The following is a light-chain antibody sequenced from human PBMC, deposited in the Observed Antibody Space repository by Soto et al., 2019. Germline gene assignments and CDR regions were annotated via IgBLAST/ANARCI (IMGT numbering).Light chain of an antibody. CDR3: QQYNSYPWT. V-gene: IGKV1-5*01. CDR1: QSSSSW. CDR2: DAS. Sequence: DIQMTQSPSTLSASVGDRVTITCRASQSSSSWLAWYQQKPGKAPKLLIYDASSLESGVPSRFSGSGSGTEFTLTISRLQPDDFATYYCQQYNSYPWTFGPGTKVEIK. J-gene: IGKJ1*01.